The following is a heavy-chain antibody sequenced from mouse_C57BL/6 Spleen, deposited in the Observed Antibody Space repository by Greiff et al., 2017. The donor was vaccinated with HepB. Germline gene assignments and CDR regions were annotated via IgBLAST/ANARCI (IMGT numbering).Heavy chain of an antibody. J-gene: IGHJ4*01. CDR3: ARSGEDRYSNYGYYAMDY. CDR1: GYTFTSYW. V-gene: IGHV1-52*01. Sequence: QVQLQQPGAELVRPGSSVKLSCKASGYTFTSYWMHWVKQRPIQGLEWIGNIDPSDSETHYNQKFKDKATLTVDKSSSTAYMQLSSLTSEDSAVYYCARSGEDRYSNYGYYAMDYWGQGTSVTVSS. CDR2: IDPSDSET. D-gene: IGHD2-5*01.